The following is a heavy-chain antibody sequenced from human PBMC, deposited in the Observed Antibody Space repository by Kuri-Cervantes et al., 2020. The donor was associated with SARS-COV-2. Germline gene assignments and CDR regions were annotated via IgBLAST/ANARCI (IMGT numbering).Heavy chain of an antibody. D-gene: IGHD6-19*01. V-gene: IGHV2-5*02. CDR3: ARTSPPLTPKQPAYSSGWDYLDY. CDR2: IDRDDDK. CDR1: GFPLSTSGMC. Sequence: SGPTLVKPTQTLTLTCTFSGFPLSTSGMCVGWIRQPPGKALEWLALIDRDDDKRYSPSRKSRLTITKDTSKNQVVLTMTNMDPVNTATYFCARTSPPLTPKQPAYSSGWDYLDYWGQGTLVTVSS. J-gene: IGHJ4*02.